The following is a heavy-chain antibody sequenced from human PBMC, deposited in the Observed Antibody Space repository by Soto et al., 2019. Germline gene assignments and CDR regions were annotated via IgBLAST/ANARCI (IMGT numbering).Heavy chain of an antibody. V-gene: IGHV3-23*01. CDR3: AKTFFSGSGSYRGWFDP. CDR2: ISGSGDNT. CDR1: GFMFSSYA. D-gene: IGHD3-10*01. J-gene: IGHJ5*02. Sequence: RLSWAASGFMFSSYAMTWVRQAPGKGLEWVSVISGSGDNTYYADSVKGRFTISRDGSKDTLYLQMNSLRADDTAVYYCAKTFFSGSGSYRGWFDPWGQGTQVSVSS.